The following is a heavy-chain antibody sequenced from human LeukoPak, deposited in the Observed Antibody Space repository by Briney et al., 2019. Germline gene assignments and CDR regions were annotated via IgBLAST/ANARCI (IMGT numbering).Heavy chain of an antibody. V-gene: IGHV3-30*02. CDR2: IRYDGSNK. Sequence: GGSLRLSCAASGFTFSSYGMHWVRQAPGKGLEWVAFIRYDGSNKYYADSVKGRFTISRDNSENTLYLQMNSLRAEDTAVYYCAKSLRGYSYGYGYYYYMDVWGKGTTVTVSS. CDR3: AKSLRGYSYGYGYYYYMDV. CDR1: GFTFSSYG. J-gene: IGHJ6*03. D-gene: IGHD5-18*01.